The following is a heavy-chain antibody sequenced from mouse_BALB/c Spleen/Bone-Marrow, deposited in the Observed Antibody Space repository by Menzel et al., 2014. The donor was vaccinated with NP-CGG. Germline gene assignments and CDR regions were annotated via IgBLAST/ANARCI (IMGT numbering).Heavy chain of an antibody. CDR1: GYTFTNYN. V-gene: IGHV1S135*01. D-gene: IGHD1-1*01. CDR2: IDPYSGGS. Sequence: VQLQQSGPELVKPGASVKVSCKASGYTFTNYNMYWVKQSHGKSLEWIGYIDPYSGGSRYNQNFKGKATLTVDKSSSTAYMHLNSLTSEDSAVYYCARRVYYDYYAMDYWGQGTSVTVPS. J-gene: IGHJ4*01. CDR3: ARRVYYDYYAMDY.